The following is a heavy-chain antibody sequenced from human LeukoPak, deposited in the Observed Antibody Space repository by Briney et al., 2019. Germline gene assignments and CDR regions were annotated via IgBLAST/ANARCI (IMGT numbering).Heavy chain of an antibody. V-gene: IGHV3-48*01. CDR2: ISSSSSTI. CDR3: ARQVVAATWDAFDI. Sequence: GGSLRLSCAASGFTFSSYSMNWVRQAPGKGLEWVSYISSSSSTIYYADSVKGRFTISRDNSKNTLYLQMNSLRAEDTAVYYCARQVVAATWDAFDIWGQGTMVTVSS. J-gene: IGHJ3*02. CDR1: GFTFSSYS. D-gene: IGHD2-15*01.